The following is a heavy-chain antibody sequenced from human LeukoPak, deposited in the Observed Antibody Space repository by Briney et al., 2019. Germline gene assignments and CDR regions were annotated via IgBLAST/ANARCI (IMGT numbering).Heavy chain of an antibody. V-gene: IGHV3-23*01. D-gene: IGHD3-22*01. CDR3: AKRGVVIRVILVGFHKEAYYFDS. Sequence: GGSLRLSCAVSGVTLSNYGMSWVRQAPGRGLEWVAGISDSGGSTNYADSVKGRFTISRDNNKNRLYMQMNSLRAEDTAVYLCAKRGVVIRVILVGFHKEAYYFDSWGQGALVTVSS. J-gene: IGHJ4*02. CDR1: GVTLSNYG. CDR2: ISDSGGST.